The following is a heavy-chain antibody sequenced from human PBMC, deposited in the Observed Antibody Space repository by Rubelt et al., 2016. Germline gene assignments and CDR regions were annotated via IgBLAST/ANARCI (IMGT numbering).Heavy chain of an antibody. CDR3: ARDSPAPGGDFDY. CDR1: GYTFTSYG. Sequence: QVQFVQSGAEVKKPGASVKVSCKASGYTFTSYGIRWVRQAPGQGLEWMGGINPNSGDTPYAQNFQDRITVTRDTSISTVSMEINRLRSDDTAMYYCARDSPAPGGDFDYWGQGTLITVSS. J-gene: IGHJ4*02. D-gene: IGHD2-2*01. V-gene: IGHV1-2*02. CDR2: INPNSGDT.